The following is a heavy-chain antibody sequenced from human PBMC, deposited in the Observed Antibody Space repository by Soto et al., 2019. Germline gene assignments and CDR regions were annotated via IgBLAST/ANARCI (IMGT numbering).Heavy chain of an antibody. CDR1: GFTFSSFG. CDR3: AKALGEFSPESFDN. CDR2: ISYDGSEK. D-gene: IGHD3-16*02. V-gene: IGHV3-30*18. Sequence: QVQLVESGGGVVQPGKSLRLSCATSGFTFSSFGMHWVRQAEGKGLEWVTFISYDGSEKSYADSVKGRVTVSRDNSKNTQYLQMNSLRAEDTAVYFCAKALGEFSPESFDNWGRGTLVTVSS. J-gene: IGHJ4*02.